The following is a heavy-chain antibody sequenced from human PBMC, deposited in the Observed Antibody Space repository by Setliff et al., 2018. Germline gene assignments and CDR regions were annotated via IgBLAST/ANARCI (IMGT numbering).Heavy chain of an antibody. V-gene: IGHV1-18*04. CDR1: GYTFTGYY. Sequence: ASVKVSCKASGYTFTGYYMHWVRQAPGQGLEWMGWISPYDGQTSFAQKFQGRVTMTTDTSTSTAYMELRSLRSDDTAVYYCARGAAAGYYFDYWGQGTLVTVSS. CDR3: ARGAAAGYYFDY. CDR2: ISPYDGQT. J-gene: IGHJ4*02. D-gene: IGHD6-13*01.